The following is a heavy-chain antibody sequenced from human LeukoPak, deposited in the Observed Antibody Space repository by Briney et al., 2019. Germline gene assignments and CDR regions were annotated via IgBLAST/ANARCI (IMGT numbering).Heavy chain of an antibody. CDR1: GGTRSNYA. D-gene: IGHD1-26*01. V-gene: IGHV1-69*04. Sequence: SVKVSCKASGGTRSNYAISWVRQAPGQGLEWMGRVIPSLGIPNYAEKFQARATMTADTSTSTAYVELSSLTSEDTDVYYCAILGSFFDSWGQGTLVAVSS. CDR2: VIPSLGIP. CDR3: AILGSFFDS. J-gene: IGHJ4*02.